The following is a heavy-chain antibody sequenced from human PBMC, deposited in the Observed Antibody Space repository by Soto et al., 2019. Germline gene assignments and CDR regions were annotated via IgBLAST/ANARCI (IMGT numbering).Heavy chain of an antibody. CDR3: VRVGHINWFDP. V-gene: IGHV4-30-4*01. CDR1: GGSISSGDYY. Sequence: SATLSLTCTVSGGSISSGDYYWSWIRQPPGKGLEWIGYIYYSGNTYYNPSLKSRVTISVDTSKNQFSLKPSSVTAADTAVYYCVRVGHINWFDPWGQGTLVTVSS. D-gene: IGHD2-21*01. J-gene: IGHJ5*02. CDR2: IYYSGNT.